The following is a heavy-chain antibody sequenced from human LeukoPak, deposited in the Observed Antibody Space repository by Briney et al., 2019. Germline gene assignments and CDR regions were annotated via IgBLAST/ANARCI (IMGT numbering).Heavy chain of an antibody. V-gene: IGHV4-59*12. CDR3: ARDYDYSFDP. CDR1: GGSISSYY. D-gene: IGHD3-16*01. Sequence: SETLSLTCTVSGGSISSYYWSWIRQPPGKGLEWIGYIYYSGSTNYNPSLKSRVTISVDTSKNQFSLQLNSVTPEDTAVYYCARDYDYSFDPWGQGTLVTVSS. J-gene: IGHJ5*02. CDR2: IYYSGST.